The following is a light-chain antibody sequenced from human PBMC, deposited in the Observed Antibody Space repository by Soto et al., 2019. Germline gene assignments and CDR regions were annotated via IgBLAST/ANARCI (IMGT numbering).Light chain of an antibody. CDR1: NSNIGSFYD. Sequence: QSVLTQPPSVSGAPGQRVTIPCTGSNSNIGSFYDVHWYQQLPGTVPKLLIYGDNNRPSGVPDPFSGSKSGTAASLAITGLQAEDEADYYCQSYDNSLNHVVFGGGTKLTVL. CDR2: GDN. CDR3: QSYDNSLNHVV. J-gene: IGLJ2*01. V-gene: IGLV1-40*01.